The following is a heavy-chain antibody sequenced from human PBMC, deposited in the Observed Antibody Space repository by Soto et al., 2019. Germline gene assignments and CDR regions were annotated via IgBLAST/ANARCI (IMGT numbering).Heavy chain of an antibody. D-gene: IGHD6-13*01. CDR1: GFSFDDYT. V-gene: IGHV3-9*01. J-gene: IGHJ5*02. Sequence: EVQLVESGGGLVEPGRSLRLSCTASGFSFDDYTMHWVRQAPGKGLEWVSGISWNGHVIGYADSVKGRFTISRDKAQRSLDSQMNRLRAEDTALYYSVKGLSSHYQLGNNWFDPWGQGTLVTVPS. CDR3: VKGLSSHYQLGNNWFDP. CDR2: ISWNGHVI.